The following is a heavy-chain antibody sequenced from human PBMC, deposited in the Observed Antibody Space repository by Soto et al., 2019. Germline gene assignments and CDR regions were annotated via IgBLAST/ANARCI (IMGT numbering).Heavy chain of an antibody. Sequence: QLLQSGAEVKKPGASVRLSCKPSGYTFTSYGITWVRQAPGQGLEWMGWISTYNGDRKAAQKFQGRVSMTTDASTSTAYLDLRSLRSDDTAVYFCARGSYMVDYDGWFDFWGQRTRVSVSS. CDR2: ISTYNGDR. J-gene: IGHJ5*01. CDR1: GYTFTSYG. V-gene: IGHV1-18*01. D-gene: IGHD4-17*01. CDR3: ARGSYMVDYDGWFDF.